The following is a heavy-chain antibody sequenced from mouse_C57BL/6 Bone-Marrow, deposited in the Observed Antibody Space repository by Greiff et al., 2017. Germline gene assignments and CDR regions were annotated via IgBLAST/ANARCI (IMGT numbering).Heavy chain of an antibody. CDR1: GFTFTDYY. CDR2: IRNKANGYTT. D-gene: IGHD2-3*01. CDR3: ARPPLYDGYSFDY. V-gene: IGHV7-3*01. Sequence: KLMESGGGLVQPGGSLSLSCAASGFTFTDYYMSWVRQPPGKALEWLGFIRNKANGYTTEYSASVKGRFTISRDNSQSILYLQMNALRAEDSATYYCARPPLYDGYSFDYWGQGTTLTVSS. J-gene: IGHJ2*01.